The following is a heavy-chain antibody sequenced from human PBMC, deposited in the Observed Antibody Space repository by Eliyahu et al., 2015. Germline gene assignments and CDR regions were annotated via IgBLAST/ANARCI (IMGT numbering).Heavy chain of an antibody. D-gene: IGHD2-2*01. V-gene: IGHV3-23*04. CDR3: AKSVGPAAMDYYYYGMDV. CDR1: GFTFSSYA. CDR2: ISGSGGST. Sequence: EVQLVESGGGLVQPGGSLXLSCAASGFTFSSYAMSWVRQAPGKGLEWVSAISGSGGSTYYADSVKGRFTISRDNSKNTLYLQMNSLRAEDTAVYYCAKSVGPAAMDYYYYGMDVWGQGTTVTVSS. J-gene: IGHJ6*02.